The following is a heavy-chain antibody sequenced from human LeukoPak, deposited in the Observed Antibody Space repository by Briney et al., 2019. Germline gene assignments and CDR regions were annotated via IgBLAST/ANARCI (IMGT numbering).Heavy chain of an antibody. J-gene: IGHJ4*02. CDR3: ARGGHIVVVTAILPNYYFDY. D-gene: IGHD2-21*02. CDR2: IIPIFGTT. CDR1: GGTFSSYA. Sequence: SVKVSCKASGGTFSSYAISWVRQAPGQGLEWMGGIIPIFGTTNYAQKFQGRVTITTDESTSTAYMELSSLRSEDTAVYYCARGGHIVVVTAILPNYYFDYWGQGTLVTVSS. V-gene: IGHV1-69*05.